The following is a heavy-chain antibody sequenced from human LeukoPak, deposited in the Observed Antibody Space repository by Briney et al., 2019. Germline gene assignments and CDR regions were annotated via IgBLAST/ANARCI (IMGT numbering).Heavy chain of an antibody. CDR3: ARGNYDILTGYYHDLDY. CDR2: IWYDGSNK. V-gene: IGHV3-33*01. J-gene: IGHJ4*02. Sequence: PGRSLRLSCAASGFTFDSYGMHWVRQAPGKGLEWVAVIWYDGSNKYYADSVKGRFTISRDNSKNTLYLQMNSLRAEDTAVYYCARGNYDILTGYYHDLDYWGQGTLVTVSS. CDR1: GFTFDSYG. D-gene: IGHD3-9*01.